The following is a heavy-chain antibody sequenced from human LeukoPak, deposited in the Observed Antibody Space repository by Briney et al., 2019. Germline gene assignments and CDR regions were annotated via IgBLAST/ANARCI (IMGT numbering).Heavy chain of an antibody. J-gene: IGHJ5*02. CDR3: AKKEVDST. CDR2: ISDSGGST. V-gene: IGHV3-23*01. CDR1: GFTFSIYA. D-gene: IGHD3-22*01. Sequence: GGSLRLSCAASGFTFSIYAMTWVRQAPGKGLEWVSTISDSGGSTYYADSVKGRFTISRDNSQNTLYLQINSLRAEDTAVYYCAKKEVDSTWGQGTLVTVSS.